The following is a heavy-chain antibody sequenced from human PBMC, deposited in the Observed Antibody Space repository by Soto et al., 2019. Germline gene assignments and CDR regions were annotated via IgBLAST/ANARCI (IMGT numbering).Heavy chain of an antibody. J-gene: IGHJ4*02. CDR1: GGSISSHY. CDR3: ARGNYSLFDY. Sequence: PSETLSLTCTVSGGSISSHYWSWIRQPPGKGLEWIGYIYYSGSTKYNPSLKSRVTISVDTSKNQFSLKLSSVTAADTAVYYCARGNYSLFDYWGQGTLVTVSS. CDR2: IYYSGST. V-gene: IGHV4-59*11. D-gene: IGHD1-7*01.